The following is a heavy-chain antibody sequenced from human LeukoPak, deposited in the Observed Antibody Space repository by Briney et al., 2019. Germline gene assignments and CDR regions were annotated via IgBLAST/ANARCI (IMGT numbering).Heavy chain of an antibody. Sequence: SETLSLTCTVSGGSISSGGYYWSWIRQHPGKGLEWIGYIYYSGSTYYNPSLKSRVTISVDTSKNQFSLKLSSVTAADTAVYYCARGLTLLEWLQPLFDPWGQGTLVTVSS. CDR3: ARGLTLLEWLQPLFDP. D-gene: IGHD3-3*01. CDR2: IYYSGST. J-gene: IGHJ5*02. V-gene: IGHV4-61*08. CDR1: GGSISSGGYY.